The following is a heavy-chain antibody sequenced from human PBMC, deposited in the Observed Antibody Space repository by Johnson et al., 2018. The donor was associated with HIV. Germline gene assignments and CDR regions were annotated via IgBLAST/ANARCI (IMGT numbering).Heavy chain of an antibody. CDR1: GFTFSDYY. D-gene: IGHD6-13*01. V-gene: IGHV3-7*01. CDR2: IKCDGSEK. J-gene: IGHJ3*02. Sequence: VLLVESGGGVVQPGGSLRLSCAASGFTFSDYYMSWIRQAPEKGLEWVADIKCDGSEKYYADSVKGRFPISRDNSRNTLYLQMNSLRAEDTAVYYCAKLYSSSEDPYLDAFDIWGQGTMVTVSS. CDR3: AKLYSSSEDPYLDAFDI.